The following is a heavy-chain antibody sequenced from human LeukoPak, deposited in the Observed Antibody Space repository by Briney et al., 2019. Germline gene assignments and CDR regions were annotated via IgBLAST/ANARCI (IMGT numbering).Heavy chain of an antibody. CDR3: AKATRRRYYDSSGYPRDFYYYNYMDV. CDR2: ISGSGGST. D-gene: IGHD3-22*01. J-gene: IGHJ6*03. V-gene: IGHV3-23*01. Sequence: GGSLRLSCAASGFTFSSYAMSWVRQAPGKGLEWVSAISGSGGSTYYADSVKGRFTISRDSSKNTLFLQMNRLRPEDAAVYYCAKATRRRYYDSSGYPRDFYYYNYMDVWGKGTTVTVSS. CDR1: GFTFSSYA.